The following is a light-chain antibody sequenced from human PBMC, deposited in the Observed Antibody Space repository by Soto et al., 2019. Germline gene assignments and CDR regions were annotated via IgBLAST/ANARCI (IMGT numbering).Light chain of an antibody. CDR3: QQYSSFPRT. CDR2: GAS. Sequence: EIVLTQSPCNLSLSPGERATLSCMASQSVSRSHLAWYQQKPGLAPRLLIYGASSRATGIPERFGGSGSGTDFTLTISRLEPDDFEVYYCQQYSSFPRTFGQGTKVDIK. V-gene: IGKV3-20*01. CDR1: QSVSRSH. J-gene: IGKJ1*01.